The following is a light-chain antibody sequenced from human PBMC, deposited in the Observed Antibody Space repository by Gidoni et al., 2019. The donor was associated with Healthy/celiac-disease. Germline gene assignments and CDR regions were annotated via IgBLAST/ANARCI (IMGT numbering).Light chain of an antibody. Sequence: DIVLTQSPATLSLSPGERATLSCRASQRVSSYLAWYQQKPGQAHRLLIYDASNRATGIPARFSGSGSGTDFTLTISSLEPEDFAVYYCQQRSNWPLTFGGGTKVEIK. CDR1: QRVSSY. J-gene: IGKJ4*01. CDR2: DAS. V-gene: IGKV3-11*01. CDR3: QQRSNWPLT.